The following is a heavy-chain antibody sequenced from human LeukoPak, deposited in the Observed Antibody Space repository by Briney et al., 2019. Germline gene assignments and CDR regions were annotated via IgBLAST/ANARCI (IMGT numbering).Heavy chain of an antibody. CDR1: GFTFSSYA. CDR3: ARGSYYDSSGTFDY. Sequence: GRSLRLSCAASGFTFSSYAMHWVRQAPGKGLEWVAVISYDGSNKYYADSVKGRFTISRDNSKNTLYLQMNSLRAEDTAVYYCARGSYYDSSGTFDYWGQGTLVTVSS. CDR2: ISYDGSNK. J-gene: IGHJ4*02. V-gene: IGHV3-30*04. D-gene: IGHD3-22*01.